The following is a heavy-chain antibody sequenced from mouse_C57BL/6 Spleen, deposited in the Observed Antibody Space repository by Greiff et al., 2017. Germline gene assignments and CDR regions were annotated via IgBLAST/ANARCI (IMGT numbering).Heavy chain of an antibody. D-gene: IGHD1-1*01. CDR2: ISSGSSTI. J-gene: IGHJ3*01. V-gene: IGHV5-17*01. CDR3: ARLRGFAY. CDR1: GFTFSDYG. Sequence: EVKVEESGGGLVKPGGSLKLSCAASGFTFSDYGMHWVRQAPEKGLEWVAYISSGSSTIYYADTVKGRFTISRDNAKNTLFLQMTSLRSEDTAMYYCARLRGFAYWGQGTLVTVSA.